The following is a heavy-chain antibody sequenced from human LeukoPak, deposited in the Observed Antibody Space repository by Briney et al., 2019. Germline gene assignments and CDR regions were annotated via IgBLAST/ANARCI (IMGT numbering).Heavy chain of an antibody. D-gene: IGHD3-10*01. V-gene: IGHV3-53*01. CDR1: GFTLSSNY. CDR2: IYSGGST. Sequence: GGSLRLSCAASGFTLSSNYMSWVRQAPGKGLEWVSVIYSGGSTYYADAVKGRFTISRDNSKNTLYLQMNSLRAEDTAVYYCARDGGFGEYYFDYWGQGTLVTVSS. J-gene: IGHJ4*02. CDR3: ARDGGFGEYYFDY.